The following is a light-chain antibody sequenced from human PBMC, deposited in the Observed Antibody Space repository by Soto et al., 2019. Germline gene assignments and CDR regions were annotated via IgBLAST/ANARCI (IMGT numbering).Light chain of an antibody. V-gene: IGKV3-11*01. J-gene: IGKJ2*01. Sequence: EIVLTQSPATLSLSPGERATLSCRASQSVSSYLAWYQQKPGQAPRLLIYDASNRATGIPARFSDSGSGTDFTITISSLEPEDFAVYYGQQRSNWPPYTFGQGTKLEIK. CDR1: QSVSSY. CDR3: QQRSNWPPYT. CDR2: DAS.